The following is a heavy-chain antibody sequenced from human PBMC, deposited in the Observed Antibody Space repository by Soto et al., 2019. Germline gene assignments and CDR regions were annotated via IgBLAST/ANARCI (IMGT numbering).Heavy chain of an antibody. J-gene: IGHJ4*02. CDR2: ISYDGSNK. V-gene: IGHV3-30-3*01. Sequence: PWGSLRLSCAASGFTFSNYAMHWFRQAPGKGLEWVAVISYDGSNKYYADSVKGRFTISRDNSQNTLYLQMNSPTAEGTADYYCARRPTPYYFDYWGQGTLVTVSS. CDR3: ARRPTPYYFDY. CDR1: GFTFSNYA.